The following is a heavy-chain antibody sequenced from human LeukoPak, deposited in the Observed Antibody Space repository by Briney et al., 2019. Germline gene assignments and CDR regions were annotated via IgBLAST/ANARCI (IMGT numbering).Heavy chain of an antibody. CDR1: GGSISTSNYY. CDR2: IFYSGST. CDR3: ARDYGGGIDY. V-gene: IGHV4-39*07. D-gene: IGHD4-23*01. Sequence: SETLSLTCTVSGGSISTSNYYWGWVRQPPGKGLEWIGNIFYSGSTYYSPSLKSRVTISLDTSKNQFSLQLNSVTPEDTAVYYCARDYGGGIDYWGQGTLVTVSS. J-gene: IGHJ4*02.